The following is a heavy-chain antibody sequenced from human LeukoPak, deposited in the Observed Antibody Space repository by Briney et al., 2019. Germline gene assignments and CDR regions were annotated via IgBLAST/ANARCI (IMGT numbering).Heavy chain of an antibody. CDR1: GYSLTPYY. Sequence: ASVNVSFKASGYSLTPYYKHWVRQAPGQRLEWMGLINPNSGGTNYAQKFQGRVTMTRDTSITTAYMEMSRLRTDDTALYYCARSPHILTGENFDYWGQGTLVTVSS. J-gene: IGHJ4*02. V-gene: IGHV1-2*02. CDR2: INPNSGGT. CDR3: ARSPHILTGENFDY. D-gene: IGHD3-9*01.